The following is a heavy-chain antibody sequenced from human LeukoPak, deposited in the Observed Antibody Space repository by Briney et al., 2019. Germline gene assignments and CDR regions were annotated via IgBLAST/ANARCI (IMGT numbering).Heavy chain of an antibody. J-gene: IGHJ4*02. Sequence: GASVKVSCKASGYTFTSYAISWVRQAPGQGLEWMGRIIPIIGRTNYAQKFQGRVTIIADKSTNTAYMKLSSLRSEDTAVYYCARVIGGSYWDSWGQGTLVSVSS. V-gene: IGHV1-69*04. D-gene: IGHD3-16*01. CDR3: ARVIGGSYWDS. CDR2: IIPIIGRT. CDR1: GYTFTSYA.